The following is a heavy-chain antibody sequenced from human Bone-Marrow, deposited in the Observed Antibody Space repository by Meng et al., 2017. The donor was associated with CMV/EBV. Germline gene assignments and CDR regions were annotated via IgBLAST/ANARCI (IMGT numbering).Heavy chain of an antibody. Sequence: ASVKVSCKASGYTFTGYYMHWVRQAPGQGLEWMGWINPNSGGTNYAQKFQGRVTMTRDTSISTAYMDLSRLRSDDTAVYYCARDGRYFDWLGSSDGNYGMDVWGQGTTVTVSS. CDR3: ARDGRYFDWLGSSDGNYGMDV. D-gene: IGHD3-9*01. CDR2: INPNSGGT. V-gene: IGHV1-2*02. J-gene: IGHJ6*02. CDR1: GYTFTGYY.